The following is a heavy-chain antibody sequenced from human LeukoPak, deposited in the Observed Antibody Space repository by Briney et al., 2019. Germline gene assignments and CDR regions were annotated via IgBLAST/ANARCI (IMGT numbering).Heavy chain of an antibody. J-gene: IGHJ4*02. CDR3: ASAGGRGYVDY. Sequence: GGSLRLSCAASGLTVSSNYMGWVRQAPGKGLEWVSVIYSGGSTYYADSVKGRFTISRDNSKNTLYLQMNSLRAEDTAVYYCASAGGRGYVDYWGQGTLVTVSS. V-gene: IGHV3-66*01. CDR1: GLTVSSNY. CDR2: IYSGGST. D-gene: IGHD3-16*01.